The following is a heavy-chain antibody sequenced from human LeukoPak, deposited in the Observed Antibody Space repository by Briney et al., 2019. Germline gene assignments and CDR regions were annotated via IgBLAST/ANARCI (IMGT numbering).Heavy chain of an antibody. D-gene: IGHD6-19*01. CDR1: GGSISSYY. V-gene: IGHV4-59*08. J-gene: IGHJ4*02. CDR3: ARHRYNSGWYPLFDY. Sequence: KPSATLSLTCTVSGGSISSYYWTWIRQPPGKGLEWIGDIYYSGSTNYNPSLKSRVTISVATSKNKFSLKLSSLTAADTAVYFCARHRYNSGWYPLFDYWGQGTLVTVSS. CDR2: IYYSGST.